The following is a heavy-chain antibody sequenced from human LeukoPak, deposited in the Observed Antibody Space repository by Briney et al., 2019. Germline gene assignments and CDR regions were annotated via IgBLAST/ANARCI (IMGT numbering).Heavy chain of an antibody. CDR2: FDPEDGET. Sequence: ASVKVSCKVSGYTLTELSMHWVRQAPGKGLEWMGGFDPEDGETIYAQKFQGRVTMTEDTSTDTAYMELGSLRSEDTAVYYCATVGYSSGWLFDYWGQGTLVTVSS. CDR1: GYTLTELS. J-gene: IGHJ4*02. V-gene: IGHV1-24*01. CDR3: ATVGYSSGWLFDY. D-gene: IGHD6-19*01.